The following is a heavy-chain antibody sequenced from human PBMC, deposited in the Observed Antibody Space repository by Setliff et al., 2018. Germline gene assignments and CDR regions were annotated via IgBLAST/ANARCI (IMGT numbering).Heavy chain of an antibody. Sequence: SETLSLTCTVSGGSISSSSYYWGWIRQPPGKGLEWIGSIYYSGSTYYNPSLKSRVTISVDTSKNQFSLKLSSVTAADTAVYYCARGGYSYGLGGFPLDYWGQGTLVTVPS. CDR3: ARGGYSYGLGGFPLDY. CDR1: GGSISSSSYY. V-gene: IGHV4-39*07. CDR2: IYYSGST. J-gene: IGHJ4*02. D-gene: IGHD5-18*01.